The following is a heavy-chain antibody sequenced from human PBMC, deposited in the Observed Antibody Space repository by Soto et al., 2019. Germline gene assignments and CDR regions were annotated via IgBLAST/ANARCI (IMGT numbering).Heavy chain of an antibody. CDR1: GYAFTTYG. J-gene: IGHJ4*02. CDR2: ISAHNGNT. D-gene: IGHD3-10*01. Sequence: QVHLVQSGAEVKKPGASVKVSCKGSGYAFTTYGIPWVRQAPGQGLEGMGWISAHNGNTNYAQKLPGRVTATPDTSTSTAYTELRSARSLDTPVYYCAGGRYGGYCGQGALVTVSS. V-gene: IGHV1-18*01. CDR3: AGGRYGGY.